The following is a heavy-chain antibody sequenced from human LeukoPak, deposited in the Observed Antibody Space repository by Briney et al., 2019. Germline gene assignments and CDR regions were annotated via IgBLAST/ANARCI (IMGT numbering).Heavy chain of an antibody. D-gene: IGHD6-19*01. Sequence: SETLSLTCTVSGGSISSYYWSWIRQPPGKGLEWIGYIYYSGSTNYNPSLKSRVTISVDTSKNQFSLKLSSVTAADTDVYYCARELAVGGHFDYWGQGTLVTVSS. CDR1: GGSISSYY. CDR2: IYYSGST. V-gene: IGHV4-59*01. CDR3: ARELAVGGHFDY. J-gene: IGHJ4*02.